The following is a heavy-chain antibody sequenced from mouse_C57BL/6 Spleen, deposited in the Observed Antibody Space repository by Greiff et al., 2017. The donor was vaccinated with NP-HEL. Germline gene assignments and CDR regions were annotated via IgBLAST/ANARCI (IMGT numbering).Heavy chain of an antibody. CDR3: ARCYYGSQYYFDY. Sequence: EVQLQESGGGLVKPGGSLKLSCAASGFTFSSYTMSWVRQTPEKRLEWVATISGGGGNTYYPDSVKGRFTISRDNAKNTLYLQMSSLRSEDTALYYCARCYYGSQYYFDYWGQGTTLTVSS. J-gene: IGHJ2*01. CDR1: GFTFSSYT. D-gene: IGHD1-1*01. CDR2: ISGGGGNT. V-gene: IGHV5-9*01.